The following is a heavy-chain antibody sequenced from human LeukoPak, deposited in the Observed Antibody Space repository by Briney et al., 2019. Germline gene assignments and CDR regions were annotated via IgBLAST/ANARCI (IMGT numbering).Heavy chain of an antibody. V-gene: IGHV3-15*01. Sequence: GGSLRLSCAASGFTFSSYAMSWVRQAPGKGLEWVGRIKSKGSGETTDYAAPVKGRFTISRDDSKNTLYLQMNSLETEDTAVYYCTKYSGSYSFDYWGQGALVTVSS. CDR1: GFTFSSYA. CDR3: TKYSGSYSFDY. CDR2: IKSKGSGETT. J-gene: IGHJ4*02. D-gene: IGHD1-26*01.